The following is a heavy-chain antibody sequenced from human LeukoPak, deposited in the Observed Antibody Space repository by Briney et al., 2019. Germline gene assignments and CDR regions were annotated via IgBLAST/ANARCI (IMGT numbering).Heavy chain of an antibody. J-gene: IGHJ4*02. CDR3: AVGGSGSWFDY. D-gene: IGHD3-10*01. CDR1: GYSFTSYW. Sequence: GESLKISCKGFGYSFTSYWIGWGRQMPGKDLEGMGVIHPGDSDTRYSPSFQGQVTISADKSISTAYLQWSSLKASDTAMYYCAVGGSGSWFDYWGQGTLVTVSS. V-gene: IGHV5-51*01. CDR2: IHPGDSDT.